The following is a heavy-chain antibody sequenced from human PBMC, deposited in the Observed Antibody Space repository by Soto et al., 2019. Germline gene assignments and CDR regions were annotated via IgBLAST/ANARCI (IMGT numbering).Heavy chain of an antibody. Sequence: QVQLQESGPGLVKPSETLSLTCTVSGGSVSSGSYYWSWIRQPPGKGLELIGDIYYSGSTNYNPTLKSRVTIPVDTSKNQFSTKLSSVTAADTAVNYCPRSIKGWYQGRNHYGMDVWGQGTTVTVSS. J-gene: IGHJ6*02. CDR2: IYYSGST. V-gene: IGHV4-61*01. CDR3: PRSIKGWYQGRNHYGMDV. CDR1: GGSVSSGSYY. D-gene: IGHD6-19*01.